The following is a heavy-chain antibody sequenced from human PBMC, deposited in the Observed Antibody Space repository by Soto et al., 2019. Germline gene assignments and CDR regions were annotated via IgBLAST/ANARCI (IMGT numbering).Heavy chain of an antibody. CDR1: GYTFTSYG. Sequence: GASVKVSCKASGYTFTSYGISWVRQAPGQGLEWMGWISAYNGNTNYAQKLQGRVTMTTDTSTSTDYMELRSLRSDDTAVYYCARDRGRDIVVVVADSDAFDIWGQGTMVTVSS. CDR3: ARDRGRDIVVVVADSDAFDI. D-gene: IGHD2-15*01. V-gene: IGHV1-18*01. J-gene: IGHJ3*02. CDR2: ISAYNGNT.